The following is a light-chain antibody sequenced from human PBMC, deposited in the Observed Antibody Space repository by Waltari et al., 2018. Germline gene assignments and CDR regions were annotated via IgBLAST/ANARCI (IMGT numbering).Light chain of an antibody. Sequence: SYVLTQPPSVSVAPGTTARIACGGSTIGSKSVHWYQQKPGQAPVVIIYYNNDRPSGIPGRFSGSNSGNTATLTISRVEAGDEADYYCQVWDSSSDLYVFGAGTKVTVL. V-gene: IGLV3-21*04. CDR2: YNN. J-gene: IGLJ1*01. CDR3: QVWDSSSDLYV. CDR1: TIGSKS.